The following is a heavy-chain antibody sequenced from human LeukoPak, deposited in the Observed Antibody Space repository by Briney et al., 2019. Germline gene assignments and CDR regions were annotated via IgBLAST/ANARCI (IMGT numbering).Heavy chain of an antibody. CDR1: GYTFTSYD. J-gene: IGHJ4*02. CDR3: ASARGVVVGARYFDY. CDR2: MSPNSGNT. Sequence: ASVKVSCKASGYTFTSYDINWVRQATGQGLEWMGWMSPNSGNTGYAQKFRGRVTMTRNTSISTAYMELSSLRSEDTAVYYCASARGVVVGARYFDYWGQGTLVTVSS. V-gene: IGHV1-8*01. D-gene: IGHD2-15*01.